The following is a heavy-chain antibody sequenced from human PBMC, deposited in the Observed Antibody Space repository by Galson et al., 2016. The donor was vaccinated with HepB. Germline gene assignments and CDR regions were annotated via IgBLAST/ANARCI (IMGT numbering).Heavy chain of an antibody. CDR2: ISAYNGNT. V-gene: IGHV1-18*01. CDR1: GYSFTSYA. D-gene: IGHD4-17*01. J-gene: IGHJ4*01. Sequence: SVKVSCKASGYSFTSYAFSWTRQAPGQGLEWMGWISAYNGNTKYAQKFQDRVTMTTDTWTNTSYMELRSLRSDDTAVYYCARDPTVIYGDYANIGGSDFGGHGTLVPVAA. CDR3: ARDPTVIYGDYANIGGSDF.